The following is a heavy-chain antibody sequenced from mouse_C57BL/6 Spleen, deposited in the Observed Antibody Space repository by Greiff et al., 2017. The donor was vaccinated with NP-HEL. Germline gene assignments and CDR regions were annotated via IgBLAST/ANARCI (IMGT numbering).Heavy chain of an antibody. J-gene: IGHJ1*03. V-gene: IGHV1-59*01. CDR2: IDPSDSYT. CDR1: GYTFTSYW. Sequence: QVQLQQPGAELVRPGTSVKLSCKASGYTFTSYWMHWVKQRPGQGLEWIGVIDPSDSYTNYNQKFKGKATLTVDTSSSTAYMQLRSLTSEDSAVYYCASNYYGSPWYFDVWGTGTTVTVSS. CDR3: ASNYYGSPWYFDV. D-gene: IGHD1-1*01.